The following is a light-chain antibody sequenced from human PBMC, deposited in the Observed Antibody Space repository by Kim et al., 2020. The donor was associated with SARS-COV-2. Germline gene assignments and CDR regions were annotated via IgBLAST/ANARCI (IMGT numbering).Light chain of an antibody. V-gene: IGKV1D-12*01. Sequence: SGSVGDRVTITCRASQDIKKWLAWYQQKPGTAPKPLIYDASSLQSGVPSRFSGSGSGTDFTLSISNLQPEDFATYYCQQSNTFPYAFGQGTKLEI. CDR3: QQSNTFPYA. CDR2: DAS. CDR1: QDIKKW. J-gene: IGKJ2*01.